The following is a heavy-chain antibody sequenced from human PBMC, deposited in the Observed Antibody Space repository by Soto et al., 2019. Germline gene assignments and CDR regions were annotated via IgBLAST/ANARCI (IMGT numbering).Heavy chain of an antibody. CDR1: GYTFTSYD. D-gene: IGHD1-26*01. CDR2: MNPNSGNT. Sequence: ASVKVSCKASGYTFTSYDINWVRQATGQGLEWMGWMNPNSGNTGYAQKFQGRVTMTRNTSISTAYMELSSLRSEDTAVYYCARVGWELPAFDYWGQGTLVTVSS. V-gene: IGHV1-8*01. J-gene: IGHJ4*02. CDR3: ARVGWELPAFDY.